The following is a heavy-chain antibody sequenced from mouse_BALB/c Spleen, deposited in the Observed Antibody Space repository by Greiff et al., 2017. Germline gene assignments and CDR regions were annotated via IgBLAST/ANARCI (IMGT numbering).Heavy chain of an antibody. V-gene: IGHV3-1*02. CDR3: ARWFGTRDYYANDY. J-gene: IGHJ2*01. CDR1: GYSITSGYS. Sequence: VQLQQSGPDLVKPSHSLSLTCTATGYSITSGYSCHLIRQVPGNQLERMGYHPDSGGTNYNPTLKSRISITVDTSKNQYFLQLNSVTTEDTAAYYCARWFGTRDYYANDYWGQGTTLTVSS. D-gene: IGHD1-1*01. CDR2: HPDSGGT.